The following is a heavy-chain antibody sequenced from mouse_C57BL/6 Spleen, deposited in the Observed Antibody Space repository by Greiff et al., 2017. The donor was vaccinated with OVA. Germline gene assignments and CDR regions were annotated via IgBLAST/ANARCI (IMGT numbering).Heavy chain of an antibody. Sequence: VQLQQPGAELVKPGASVKLSCKASGYTSTSYWMQWVKQRPGQGLEWIGEIDPSDSYTNYNQKFKGKATLTVDTSSSTAYMQLSSLTSEDSAVYYCARSGYDGYYGYFDVWGTGTTVTVSS. J-gene: IGHJ1*03. CDR1: GYTSTSYW. D-gene: IGHD2-3*01. CDR3: ARSGYDGYYGYFDV. V-gene: IGHV1-50*01. CDR2: IDPSDSYT.